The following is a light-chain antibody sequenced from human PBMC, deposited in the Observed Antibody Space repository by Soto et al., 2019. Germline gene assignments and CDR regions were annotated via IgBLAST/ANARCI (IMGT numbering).Light chain of an antibody. J-gene: IGLJ1*01. Sequence: QSALTQPRSVSGSPGQAVTFSCTGTNSDVGGYNYVSWYQQHPDKAPKLIIYDVSKRPSGVPDRFSGSKSGNTASLTISGLQAEDEADYFCSSFEGSYTHVFGNGTKVTV. V-gene: IGLV2-11*01. CDR2: DVS. CDR3: SSFEGSYTHV. CDR1: NSDVGGYNY.